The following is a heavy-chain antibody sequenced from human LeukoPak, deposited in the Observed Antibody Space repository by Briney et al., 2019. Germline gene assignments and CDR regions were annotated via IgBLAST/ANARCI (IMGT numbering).Heavy chain of an antibody. V-gene: IGHV3-30*18. D-gene: IGHD5-12*01. CDR1: GYSFTSYW. CDR3: AKDRGYSGYDGLDY. CDR2: ISYDGSNK. Sequence: GESLKISCKGSGYSFTSYWIGWVRQAPGKGLEWVAVISYDGSNKYYADSVKGRFTISRDNSKNTLYLQMNSLRAEDTAVYYCAKDRGYSGYDGLDYWGQGTLVTVSS. J-gene: IGHJ4*02.